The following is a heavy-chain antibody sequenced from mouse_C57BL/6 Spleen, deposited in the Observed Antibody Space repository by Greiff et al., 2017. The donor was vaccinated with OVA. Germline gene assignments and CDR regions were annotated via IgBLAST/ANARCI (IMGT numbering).Heavy chain of an antibody. Sequence: DVKLQESGPGLVKPSQSLSLTCSVTGYSITSGYYWNWIRQFPGNKLEWMGYISYDGSNNYNPSLKNRISITRDTSKNQFFLKLNSVTTEDTATYYCARGYDGYPAWFAYWGQGTLVTVSA. J-gene: IGHJ3*01. CDR2: ISYDGSN. D-gene: IGHD2-3*01. CDR1: GYSITSGYY. V-gene: IGHV3-6*01. CDR3: ARGYDGYPAWFAY.